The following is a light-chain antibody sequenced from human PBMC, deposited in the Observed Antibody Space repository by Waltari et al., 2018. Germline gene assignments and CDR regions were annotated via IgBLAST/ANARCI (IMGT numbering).Light chain of an antibody. CDR2: PTA. CDR1: QFVSSY. J-gene: IGKJ1*01. Sequence: DIQMTQSPSSLSASIGDRVTIPCRASQFVSSYLNWFQQKPGKAPKLLIYPTASLQSGVPSRFSGAGAGTDFTLTISSLQPDDFATYYCRQSYTSPPTFGQGTNVEIK. CDR3: RQSYTSPPT. V-gene: IGKV1-39*01.